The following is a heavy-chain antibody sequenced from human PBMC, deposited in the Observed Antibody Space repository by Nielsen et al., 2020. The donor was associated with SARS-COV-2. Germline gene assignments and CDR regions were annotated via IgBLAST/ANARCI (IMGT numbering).Heavy chain of an antibody. Sequence: GESLKISCAASGFILSSYSMNWVRQAPGKGLEWVSSISSSSSYIYYADPVKGRFTISRDNAKNSLYLQMNSLRAEDTAVYYCARDSSVDYYYYYMDVWGKGTTVTVSS. CDR3: ARDSSVDYYYYYMDV. J-gene: IGHJ6*03. CDR1: GFILSSYS. V-gene: IGHV3-21*01. CDR2: ISSSSSYI. D-gene: IGHD6-6*01.